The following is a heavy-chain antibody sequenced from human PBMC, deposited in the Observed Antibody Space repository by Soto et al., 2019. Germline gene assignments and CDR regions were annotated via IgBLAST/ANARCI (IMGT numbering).Heavy chain of an antibody. CDR3: ARARRGYPPDE. Sequence: GGSLRLSCAASGFTFSDYYMDWVRQAPGMGLEWVARIKNKLNSYTVEYAASLESRFTISRDDSKNSVYLQMNSLKTEDTAVYFCARARRGYPPDEWGQGTLVTVSS. J-gene: IGHJ4*02. D-gene: IGHD3-22*01. CDR1: GFTFSDYY. V-gene: IGHV3-72*01. CDR2: IKNKLNSYTV.